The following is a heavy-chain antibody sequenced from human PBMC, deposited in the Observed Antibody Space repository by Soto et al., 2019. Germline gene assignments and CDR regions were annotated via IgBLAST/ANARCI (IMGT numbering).Heavy chain of an antibody. CDR1: GYTFSNYG. CDR2: VSVYKRKT. D-gene: IGHD6-13*01. J-gene: IGHJ4*02. V-gene: IGHV1-18*01. CDR3: ARDHIIPSVGTLDY. Sequence: ASVKLFCKATGYTFSNYGISLLRQVRGQGLEWMGWVSVYKRKTAYAQRFQGRVIMITDTSTSTAYMDLRTLSSDDTAVYYCARDHIIPSVGTLDYWGQGTLVTVSS.